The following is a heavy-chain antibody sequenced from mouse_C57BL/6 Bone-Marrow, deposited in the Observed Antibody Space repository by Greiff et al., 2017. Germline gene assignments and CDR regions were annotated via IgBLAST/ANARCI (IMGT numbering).Heavy chain of an antibody. D-gene: IGHD1-1*01. V-gene: IGHV1-55*01. CDR3: ARGYGSSLFDY. Sequence: QVQLQQPGAELVKPGASVKMSCKASGYTFTSYWITWVKQRPGQGLEWIGDIYPGSGSTNYNEKFKSKATLTVDKSSSTAYMQLSSLTSEDSAVYYCARGYGSSLFDYWGQGTTLTVSS. CDR1: GYTFTSYW. J-gene: IGHJ2*01. CDR2: IYPGSGST.